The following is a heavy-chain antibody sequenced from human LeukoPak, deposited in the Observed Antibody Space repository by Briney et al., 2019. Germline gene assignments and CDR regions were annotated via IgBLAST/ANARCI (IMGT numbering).Heavy chain of an antibody. Sequence: ASVKVSCKASGYTFTDYYMHWVQQAPGKGLEWMGRVDPEDGETIYAEKFQGRVTITADTSTDTAYMELSSLRSEDTAVYYCATALHYYDSSARVGAGRYYHMDVWGKGTTVTVSS. CDR2: VDPEDGET. J-gene: IGHJ6*03. CDR1: GYTFTDYY. V-gene: IGHV1-69-2*01. CDR3: ATALHYYDSSARVGAGRYYHMDV. D-gene: IGHD3-22*01.